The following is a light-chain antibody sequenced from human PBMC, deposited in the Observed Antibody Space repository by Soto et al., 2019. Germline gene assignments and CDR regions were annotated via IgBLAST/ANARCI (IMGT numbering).Light chain of an antibody. Sequence: QSALTQPASVSGSPGQSITISCTGTSSDVGGYNYVSWYQQHPGKAPKLMIYEVTNRPSGVSNRFSGSKSGNTASLTIFGLQADDDADYYCSSYTSSSPPVFGGGTKLTLL. CDR2: EVT. CDR3: SSYTSSSPPV. V-gene: IGLV2-14*01. J-gene: IGLJ3*02. CDR1: SSDVGGYNY.